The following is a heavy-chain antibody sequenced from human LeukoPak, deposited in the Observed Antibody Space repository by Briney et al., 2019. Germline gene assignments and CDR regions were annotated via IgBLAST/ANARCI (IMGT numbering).Heavy chain of an antibody. CDR2: ISGYNGNT. Sequence: ASVKVSCKASGYTFINYGISWVRQAPGQGLEWMGWISGYNGNTKYEEKLQGRVTMTTDTSTSTVYMELRSLRPDDTAVYYCAGDGSGSYYNVAWFDPWGQGTLVAVSS. CDR3: AGDGSGSYYNVAWFDP. CDR1: GYTFINYG. V-gene: IGHV1-18*01. J-gene: IGHJ5*02. D-gene: IGHD3-10*01.